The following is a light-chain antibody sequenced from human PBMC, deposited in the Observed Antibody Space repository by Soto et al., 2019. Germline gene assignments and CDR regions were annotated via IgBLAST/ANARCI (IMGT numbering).Light chain of an antibody. CDR1: SSDVGGFTY. V-gene: IGLV2-14*03. CDR2: DVT. CDR3: NSYTSSSTYV. J-gene: IGLJ1*01. Sequence: QSALTQPASVSGSPGQSITISCTGPSSDVGGFTYVSWYQQHPGKAPKLMIYDVTNRPSGVSYRFSGSKSGNTASLTISGLQAEDEADYYCNSYTSSSTYVFGTGTKLTVL.